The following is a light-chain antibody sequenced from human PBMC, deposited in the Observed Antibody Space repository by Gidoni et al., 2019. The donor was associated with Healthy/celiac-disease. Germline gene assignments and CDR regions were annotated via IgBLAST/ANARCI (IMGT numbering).Light chain of an antibody. CDR2: GAS. CDR3: QQYGSSPRT. V-gene: IGKV3-20*01. CDR1: QSVSSSY. Sequence: EIVLTQAPGTRSWSPGERATLSCRASQSVSSSYLAWYQQKPGQAPRLLIYGASSRATGIPDRFSGSWSGTDFTLTISRLEPGDFAVYYCQQYGSSPRTFGQGTKVEIK. J-gene: IGKJ1*01.